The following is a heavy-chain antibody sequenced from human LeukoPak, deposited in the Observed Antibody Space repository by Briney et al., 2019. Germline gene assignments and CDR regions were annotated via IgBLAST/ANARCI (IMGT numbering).Heavy chain of an antibody. Sequence: GGSLRLSCAASGFTFNNYGMHRVRQAPGKGLEWVTLIQPNGKDKYYADSVKGRFTVSRDNSNNMLYLQLNSLRVDDTAIYYCAKRDRVTEFDYWGQGTLVTVSS. D-gene: IGHD2-21*02. CDR3: AKRDRVTEFDY. CDR1: GFTFNNYG. V-gene: IGHV3-30*02. CDR2: IQPNGKDK. J-gene: IGHJ4*02.